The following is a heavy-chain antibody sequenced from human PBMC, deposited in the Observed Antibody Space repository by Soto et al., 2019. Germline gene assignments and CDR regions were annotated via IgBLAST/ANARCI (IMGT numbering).Heavy chain of an antibody. J-gene: IGHJ4*02. V-gene: IGHV3-23*01. CDR3: AKRDYGSGSYACPLDY. CDR2: SGGNGDTV. D-gene: IGHD3-10*01. CDR1: GFTFSNFA. Sequence: EVQLLQSGGGLVQPGGSLRLSCAASGFTFSNFAMKWVRQAPGKSLEWVSISGGNGDTVYYADSVKGRFTISRDNSKNTLYLQMNNLRAEDTAVYYCAKRDYGSGSYACPLDYWGQGTLVTVSA.